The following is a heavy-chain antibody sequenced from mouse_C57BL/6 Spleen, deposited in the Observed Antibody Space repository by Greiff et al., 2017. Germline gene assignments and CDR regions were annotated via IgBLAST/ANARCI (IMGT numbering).Heavy chain of an antibody. D-gene: IGHD3-3*01. CDR3: ARSGTRWYFDV. J-gene: IGHJ1*03. CDR1: GYTFTSYW. Sequence: QVQLQQPGAELVRPGSSVKLSCKASGYTFTSYWMHWVKQRPIQGLEWIGNIDPSDSETHYNQKFKDKATLTVDKSSSTAYMQLSSRTSEDSAVYYCARSGTRWYFDVWGTGTTVTVSS. V-gene: IGHV1-52*01. CDR2: IDPSDSET.